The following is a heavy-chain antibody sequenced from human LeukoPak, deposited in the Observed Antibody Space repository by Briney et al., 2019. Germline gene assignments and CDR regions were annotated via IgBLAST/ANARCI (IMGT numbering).Heavy chain of an antibody. CDR2: IYYSGST. CDR1: GGSISSYY. D-gene: IGHD2-2*01. CDR3: ARLEEPAARSWKFGAFDI. J-gene: IGHJ3*02. V-gene: IGHV4-59*08. Sequence: SETLSLTCTVSGGSISSYYWSWIRQPPGKGLEWIGYIYYSGSTNYNPSLKSRVAISVDTSKNQFSLKLSSVTAADTAVYYCARLEEPAARSWKFGAFDIWGQGTMVTVSS.